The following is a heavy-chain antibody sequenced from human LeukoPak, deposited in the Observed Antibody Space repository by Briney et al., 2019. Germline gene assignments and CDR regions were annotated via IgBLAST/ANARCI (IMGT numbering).Heavy chain of an antibody. CDR2: IYYSGST. V-gene: IGHV4-59*08. J-gene: IGHJ4*02. CDR3: ARAKGYFDY. Sequence: PSETLSLTCTVSGGSISSYYWSWIRQPPGKGLEWIGYIYYSGSTNYNPSLKSRVTISVDTSKNQFSLKLSSVTAADTAVYCCARAKGYFDYWGQGTLVTVSS. CDR1: GGSISSYY.